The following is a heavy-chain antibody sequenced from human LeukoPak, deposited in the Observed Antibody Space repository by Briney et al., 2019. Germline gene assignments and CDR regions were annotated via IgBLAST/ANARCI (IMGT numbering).Heavy chain of an antibody. CDR3: ARGLVDGYKELGY. CDR2: ISAYNGNT. J-gene: IGHJ4*02. Sequence: VASVNVSCKASGYTFTTYGITWVRQAPGQGLEWMGWISAYNGNTNYAQKLQGRVTMTTDTSTSTAYMELRSLRSDDTAVYYCARGLVDGYKELGYWGQGTLVTVSP. CDR1: GYTFTTYG. D-gene: IGHD5-24*01. V-gene: IGHV1-18*01.